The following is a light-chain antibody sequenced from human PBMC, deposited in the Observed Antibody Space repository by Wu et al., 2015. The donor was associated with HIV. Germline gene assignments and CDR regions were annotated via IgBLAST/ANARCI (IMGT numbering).Light chain of an antibody. V-gene: IGKV3-20*01. J-gene: IGKJ1*01. CDR3: QQYGSSSWT. CDR1: QSIARD. Sequence: EIVLTQSPGTLSLSPGERATLSCRASQSIARDLAWYQQKPGQAPRLLIYGASSRATGIPDRFSGSGSGTDFTLTISRLEPEDFAVYYCQQYGSSSWTFGQGTKVEIK. CDR2: GAS.